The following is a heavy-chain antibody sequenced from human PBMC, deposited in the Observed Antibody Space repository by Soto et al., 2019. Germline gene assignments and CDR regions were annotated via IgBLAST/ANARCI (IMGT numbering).Heavy chain of an antibody. Sequence: VQLLESGGGLVQPGGSLRLSCAASIFSFDIYAMSWVRQAPGKGLEWVSATTGSGGTAYYAGSVKGRFTISRDNSKNTLYLQMNSLRAEDTAVYYCAKHSGYDHYYGMDVWGQGTTVTVSS. CDR1: IFSFDIYA. J-gene: IGHJ6*02. D-gene: IGHD5-12*01. CDR3: AKHSGYDHYYGMDV. V-gene: IGHV3-23*01. CDR2: TTGSGGTA.